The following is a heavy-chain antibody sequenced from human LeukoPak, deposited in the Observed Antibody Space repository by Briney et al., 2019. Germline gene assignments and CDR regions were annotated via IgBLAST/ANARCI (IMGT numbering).Heavy chain of an antibody. J-gene: IGHJ6*02. Sequence: GGSLRLSCAASGFTFSSYTMSWVRQAPGKGLEWVSSISGSGGNTYYADSVKGRFTISKDNSKNTLYLQMNSLRAEDTAVYYCAKGQSIFVHYYGMDVWGQGTTVTVPS. CDR2: ISGSGGNT. V-gene: IGHV3-23*01. D-gene: IGHD6-6*01. CDR3: AKGQSIFVHYYGMDV. CDR1: GFTFSSYT.